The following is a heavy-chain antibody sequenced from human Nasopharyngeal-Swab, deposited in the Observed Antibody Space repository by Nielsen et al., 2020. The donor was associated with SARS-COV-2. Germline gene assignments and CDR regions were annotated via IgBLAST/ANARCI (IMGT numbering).Heavy chain of an antibody. J-gene: IGHJ4*02. Sequence: GGSLTLSCVASGFTYDDYAMHWVRQAPGKGLEWVSGITWNSGIGYTDSVKGRFTISRDNARNSLYLQMNSLRTEDTALYYCTKGRADYSNPSFDNWGQGTLVTVSS. CDR3: TKGRADYSNPSFDN. CDR2: ITWNSGI. D-gene: IGHD4-11*01. CDR1: GFTYDDYA. V-gene: IGHV3-9*01.